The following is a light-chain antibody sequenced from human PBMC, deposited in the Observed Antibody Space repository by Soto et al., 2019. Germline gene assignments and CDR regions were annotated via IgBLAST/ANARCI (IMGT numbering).Light chain of an antibody. CDR1: RDDIGAYDY. CDR3: NSYTTSSAVV. Sequence: QSALTQPASVSGSPGQSITISCAGTRDDIGAYDYVSWYQQHPGNAPKLLVYEVTNRPPGVSDRFSGSKSGNTASLTISGLQAEDEADYYCNSYTTSSAVVFGGGTKVTVL. V-gene: IGLV2-14*01. CDR2: EVT. J-gene: IGLJ2*01.